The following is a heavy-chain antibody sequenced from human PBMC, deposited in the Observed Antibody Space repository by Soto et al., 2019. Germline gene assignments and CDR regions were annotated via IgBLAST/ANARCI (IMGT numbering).Heavy chain of an antibody. CDR1: GFTFSSYA. V-gene: IGHV3-30*15. Sequence: QVQLVESGGGVVEPGRSLRLSCAASGFTFSSYAMHWVRQAPGKGLEWVAVISHDGSITYYSDSVKDRFTMSRDNSNNTLFLQMSSLRSEDTAIYYCAKDEYWESHFYYFMDLWGRGTAVTVSS. CDR3: AKDEYWESHFYYFMDL. D-gene: IGHD1-26*01. J-gene: IGHJ6*03. CDR2: ISHDGSIT.